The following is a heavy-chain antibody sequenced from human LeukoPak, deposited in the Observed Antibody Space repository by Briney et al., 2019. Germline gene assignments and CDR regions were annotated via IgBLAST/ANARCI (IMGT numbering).Heavy chain of an antibody. CDR1: GYTLTELA. J-gene: IGHJ4*02. Sequence: ASVKVSCKVSGYTLTELAMHWVRQAPGKGLEWMGGFDPEDGETIYAQKFQGRVTMTEDTSTDTAYMELSSLRSEDTAVYYCATRNPYYYGSRNLKELDYWGQGTLVTVSS. D-gene: IGHD3-10*01. V-gene: IGHV1-24*01. CDR3: ATRNPYYYGSRNLKELDY. CDR2: FDPEDGET.